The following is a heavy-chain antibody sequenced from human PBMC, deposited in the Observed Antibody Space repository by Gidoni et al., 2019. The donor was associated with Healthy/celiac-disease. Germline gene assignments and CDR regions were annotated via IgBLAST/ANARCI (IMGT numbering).Heavy chain of an antibody. D-gene: IGHD3-10*01. Sequence: QVQLVQSGSELKKPGASVKVSCTASGYTFPSYAMNWVRQAPGQGLDRMGWINTNTGNPTYAQGFTGRFVFSLDTSVSTAYLQISSLKAEDTAVYYCAREGFGEFAYYYYMDVWGKGTTVTVSS. CDR1: GYTFPSYA. CDR3: AREGFGEFAYYYYMDV. V-gene: IGHV7-4-1*02. CDR2: INTNTGNP. J-gene: IGHJ6*03.